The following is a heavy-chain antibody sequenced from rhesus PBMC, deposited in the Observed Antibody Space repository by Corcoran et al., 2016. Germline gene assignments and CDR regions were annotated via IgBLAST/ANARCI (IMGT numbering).Heavy chain of an antibody. V-gene: IGHV3-16*02. CDR2: IKKQADGGTA. Sequence: EVQLVESGGGLVQPGGSLRLSCAASGFTFSNYWMSWVRQAPGKGLDGVGRIKKQADGGTAADAESVKGRFTSSRDDSKNTLYLQMNSLKTEDTAVYYCARDGEGQPGYFDYWGQGVLVTVSS. CDR3: ARDGEGQPGYFDY. D-gene: IGHD1-1*01. CDR1: GFTFSNYW. J-gene: IGHJ4*01.